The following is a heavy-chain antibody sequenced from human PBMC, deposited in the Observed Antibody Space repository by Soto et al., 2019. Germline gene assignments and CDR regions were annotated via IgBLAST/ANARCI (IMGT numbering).Heavy chain of an antibody. Sequence: SVKVSCKASGGTFSSYAISWVRQAPGQGLEWMGGIIPIFGTANYAQKFQGRVTITAGESTSTAYMELSSLRSEDTAVYYCASSIGYGDPYYFAYWGQGTLVTVSS. D-gene: IGHD4-17*01. CDR3: ASSIGYGDPYYFAY. J-gene: IGHJ4*02. CDR2: IIPIFGTA. CDR1: GGTFSSYA. V-gene: IGHV1-69*13.